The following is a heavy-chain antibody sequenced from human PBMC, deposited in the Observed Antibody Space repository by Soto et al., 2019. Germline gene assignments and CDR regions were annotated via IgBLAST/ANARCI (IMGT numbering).Heavy chain of an antibody. J-gene: IGHJ4*02. Sequence: SETLSLTCTVSGGSINNYYWSWIRQPPGKGLEWIGSIYYSGSSNYNPSLKSRVTISLDTSKNQFSLKLSSVTAADTAVYYCARSDGRYWGQGTLVTVSS. V-gene: IGHV4-59*01. CDR3: ARSDGRY. CDR1: GGSINNYY. CDR2: IYYSGSS.